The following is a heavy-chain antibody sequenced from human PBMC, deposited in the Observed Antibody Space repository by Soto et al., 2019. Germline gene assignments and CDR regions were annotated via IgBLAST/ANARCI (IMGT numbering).Heavy chain of an antibody. V-gene: IGHV3-30*18. J-gene: IGHJ6*02. D-gene: IGHD3-22*01. CDR3: AKSPHPYYYDSSGYYGYYYYYGMDV. CDR1: GFTFSSYG. Sequence: GGSLRLSCAASGFTFSSYGMHWVRQAPGKGLEWVAVISYDGSNKYYADSVKGRFTISRDNSKNTLYLQMNSLRAEDTAVYYCAKSPHPYYYDSSGYYGYYYYYGMDVWGQGATVTVSS. CDR2: ISYDGSNK.